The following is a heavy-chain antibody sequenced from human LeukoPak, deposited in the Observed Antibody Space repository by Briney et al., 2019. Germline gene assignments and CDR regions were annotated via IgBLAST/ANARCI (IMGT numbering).Heavy chain of an antibody. Sequence: PGGSLRLSCAASGFTFSGSGMSWVRQAPGKGLEWVSYISGSSSAIYYGDSVKGRVTISRDNAKNSLYLQMNSLRDEDTAVYYCVSPGGDFAPYYYNGMDVWGQGTTVTVSS. CDR2: ISGSSSAI. J-gene: IGHJ6*02. D-gene: IGHD3-16*01. CDR3: VSPGGDFAPYYYNGMDV. V-gene: IGHV3-48*02. CDR1: GFTFSGSG.